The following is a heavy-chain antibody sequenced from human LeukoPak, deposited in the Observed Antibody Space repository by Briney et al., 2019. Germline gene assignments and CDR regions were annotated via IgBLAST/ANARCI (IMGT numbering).Heavy chain of an antibody. CDR3: SRHVNTFDY. CDR1: GGSISSRNHY. Sequence: SETLSLTCSVSGGSISSRNHYWGWIRQPPGKGLEWIGSIFYTGNTYYNPSLRSRVTMAVDTCKNHFSLNLSSVTAADMAVYYCSRHVNTFDYWGQGALVTVSS. CDR2: IFYTGNT. V-gene: IGHV4-39*01. J-gene: IGHJ4*02.